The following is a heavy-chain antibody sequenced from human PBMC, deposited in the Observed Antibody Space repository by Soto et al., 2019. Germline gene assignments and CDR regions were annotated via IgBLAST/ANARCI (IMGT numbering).Heavy chain of an antibody. J-gene: IGHJ4*02. V-gene: IGHV3-30*18. D-gene: IGHD3-10*01. CDR3: EKSGGSGLDY. CDR2: ISYDGSNK. CDR1: GFTFSSYG. Sequence: GGSLRLSCAASGFTFSSYGMHWVRQAPGKGLEWVAVISYDGSNKYYADSVKGRFTISRDNSKKTLYLHMNSMRAEDTAVYYGEKSGGSGLDYWGQGTLVTVSS.